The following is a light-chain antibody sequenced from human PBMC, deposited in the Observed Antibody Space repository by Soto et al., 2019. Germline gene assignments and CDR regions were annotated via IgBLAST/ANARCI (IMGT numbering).Light chain of an antibody. CDR2: GAS. CDR1: QSVSNN. V-gene: IGKV3-20*01. J-gene: IGKJ1*01. Sequence: EIVMTQSPATLSVSPGDSATLSCRASQSVSNNLAWYHQKPGQAPRVLIYGASIRATGVPARFSGSGSGTDFTLTINRLEPEDFALYYCQQYGSSPPTFGQGTKVDIK. CDR3: QQYGSSPPT.